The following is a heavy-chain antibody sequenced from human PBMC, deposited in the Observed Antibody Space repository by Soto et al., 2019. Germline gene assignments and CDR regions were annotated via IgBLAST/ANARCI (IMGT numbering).Heavy chain of an antibody. CDR1: GFTFSDYY. CDR3: ARGYYDSSGYTRFDY. Sequence: GGSLRLSCAASGFTFSDYYMSWIRQAPGKGLEWVSYISSSSSYTNYADSVKGRFTISRDNAKDSLYLRMNSLRAEDTAVYYCARGYYDSSGYTRFDYWGQGTLVTVCS. D-gene: IGHD3-22*01. V-gene: IGHV3-11*06. CDR2: ISSSSSYT. J-gene: IGHJ4*02.